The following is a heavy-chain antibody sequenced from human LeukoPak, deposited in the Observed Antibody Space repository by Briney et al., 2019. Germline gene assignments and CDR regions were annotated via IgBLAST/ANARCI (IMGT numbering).Heavy chain of an antibody. D-gene: IGHD4-23*01. CDR2: ISAYNGNT. V-gene: IGHV1-18*01. CDR1: GYPFTSYG. Sequence: ASVKVSCKASGYPFTSYGISWVRQAPGQGLEWMGWISAYNGNTNYAQKLQGRVTMTTDTSTSTAYMELRSLRSDDTAVYYCARQDYGGNVGAFDYWGQGTLVTVSS. J-gene: IGHJ4*02. CDR3: ARQDYGGNVGAFDY.